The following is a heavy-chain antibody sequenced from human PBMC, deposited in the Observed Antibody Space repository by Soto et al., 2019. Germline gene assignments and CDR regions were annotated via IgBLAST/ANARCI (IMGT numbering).Heavy chain of an antibody. Sequence: QVQLQESGPGLVKPAQTLSLTCIDSGGSIRSGGYFWSWIRQHPGKVLEWIGNIYYNSGSTYYTPSLKCRVSIAVDASKNPFSLDLRSVTAADPALYFCTRDKPLPYNSNSGQVYYGMDVWGQGTTVIVS. CDR2: IYYNSGST. CDR3: TRDKPLPYNSNSGQVYYGMDV. V-gene: IGHV4-31*03. J-gene: IGHJ6*02. CDR1: GGSIRSGGYF. D-gene: IGHD1-20*01.